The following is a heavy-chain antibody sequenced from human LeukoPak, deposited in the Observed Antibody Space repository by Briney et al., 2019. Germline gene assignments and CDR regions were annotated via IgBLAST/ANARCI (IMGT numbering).Heavy chain of an antibody. CDR2: INPNSGGT. Sequence: ASVKVACKASVYTFTGYYMDWVRQAPVQGLEWMGRINPNSGGTNYAQKLQGRVTMTTDTSTSTAYMELRSLRSDDTAVYYCARVNVRREFGHYFDYWGQGTLVTVSS. J-gene: IGHJ4*02. V-gene: IGHV1-2*06. D-gene: IGHD3-16*01. CDR3: ARVNVRREFGHYFDY. CDR1: VYTFTGYY.